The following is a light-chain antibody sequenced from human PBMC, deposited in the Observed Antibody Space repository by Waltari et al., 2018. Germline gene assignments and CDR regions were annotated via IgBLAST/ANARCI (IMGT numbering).Light chain of an antibody. V-gene: IGLV3-1*01. CDR2: QDS. CDR3: QEWVDNSVI. J-gene: IGLJ2*01. Sequence: SSELSQPPSVSVSPGLTATITCTGENIGDSYVSWYQQRPGQSPVLVIYQDSGRPSGIPDSFSGSKSGTTATLTLSETQAVDDADYYCQEWVDNSVIFGGGTKLTVL. CDR1: NIGDSY.